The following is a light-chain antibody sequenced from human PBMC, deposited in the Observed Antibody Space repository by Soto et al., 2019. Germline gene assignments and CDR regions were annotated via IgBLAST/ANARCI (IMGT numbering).Light chain of an antibody. J-gene: IGLJ1*01. CDR1: SSDFAEYNY. Sequence: QSVLTQSASLSGSPGQSITISCTGVSSDFAEYNYVSWYQQHPGQAPKLLIYEVSNRPSGVSNRFSGSKSGNTASLTISGLQAEDEADYFCSSYTIDTTYVFGPGTKVTVL. CDR3: SSYTIDTTYV. V-gene: IGLV2-14*01. CDR2: EVS.